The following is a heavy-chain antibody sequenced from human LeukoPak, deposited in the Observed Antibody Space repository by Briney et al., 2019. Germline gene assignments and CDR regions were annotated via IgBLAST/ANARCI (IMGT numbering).Heavy chain of an antibody. Sequence: PSETLSLTCTVSGAPVSSYYWTWLRQPPGKRLEWIGFVHYSGSTSYNPSLNSRVTMSLDASKNQFSLNLSSVTAADTAVYYCARPVAGYVYYFDYWGQGTLVTVSS. CDR3: ARPVAGYVYYFDY. V-gene: IGHV4-59*02. J-gene: IGHJ4*02. CDR2: VHYSGST. CDR1: GAPVSSYY. D-gene: IGHD6-19*01.